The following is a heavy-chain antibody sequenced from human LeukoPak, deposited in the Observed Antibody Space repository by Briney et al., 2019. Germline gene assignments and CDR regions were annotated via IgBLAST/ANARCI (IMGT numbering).Heavy chain of an antibody. Sequence: GASVKVSCKASGYTFTVYYMHWVRQAPGQGLEWMGWINPNSGGTNYAQKFQGRVTMTRDTAISTAYMELSRLRSDDTAVYYCARVGPIATAGIVAAFDIWGQGTMVTVSS. CDR1: GYTFTVYY. D-gene: IGHD6-13*01. V-gene: IGHV1-2*02. CDR2: INPNSGGT. J-gene: IGHJ3*02. CDR3: ARVGPIATAGIVAAFDI.